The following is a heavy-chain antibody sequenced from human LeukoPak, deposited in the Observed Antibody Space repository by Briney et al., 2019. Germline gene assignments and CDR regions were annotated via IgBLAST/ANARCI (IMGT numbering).Heavy chain of an antibody. CDR1: GFTFSSYW. D-gene: IGHD3-22*01. CDR3: ARDPYDSGRGAWLY. J-gene: IGHJ4*02. Sequence: GGSLRLSCAASGFTFSSYWMNWVRQAPGKGLEWVANIKQDGTEKLYVDSVRGRFTISRDNAKNSLYLQMNSLRAEDTAVYYCARDPYDSGRGAWLYWGQGTLVTVSS. CDR2: IKQDGTEK. V-gene: IGHV3-7*01.